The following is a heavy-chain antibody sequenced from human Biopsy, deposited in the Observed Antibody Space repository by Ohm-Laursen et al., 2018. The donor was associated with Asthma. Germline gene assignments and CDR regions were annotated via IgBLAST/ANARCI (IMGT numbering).Heavy chain of an antibody. D-gene: IGHD3-3*01. J-gene: IGHJ1*01. CDR2: IKHDGREK. CDR3: ARTFHFWSPYHAEHYQL. V-gene: IGHV3-7*01. Sequence: GSLRLSCAASGFTFGDYCMSWVRQVPGKGLEWVANIKHDGREKNHVDSLKGRFTISRDNAKNSLFLQMNSLRAEDTAVYYCARTFHFWSPYHAEHYQLWGQGTLVTVSS. CDR1: GFTFGDYC.